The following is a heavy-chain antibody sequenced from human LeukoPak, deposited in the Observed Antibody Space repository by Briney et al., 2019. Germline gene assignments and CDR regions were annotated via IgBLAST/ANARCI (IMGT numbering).Heavy chain of an antibody. J-gene: IGHJ5*01. Sequence: PSETLSLTCSVSGARVTGTVCYWGWIRQAPGRGLEWIGEMYYSGTAYYNPSLRSRVSISADSSKNQFTLKLTSVTAADTSTYYCVRRWYRNGSNCQKPSGFDSWGQGKLVTVSS. CDR2: MYYSGTA. CDR3: VRRWYRNGSNCQKPSGFDS. CDR1: GARVTGTVCY. D-gene: IGHD5-24*01. V-gene: IGHV4-39*01.